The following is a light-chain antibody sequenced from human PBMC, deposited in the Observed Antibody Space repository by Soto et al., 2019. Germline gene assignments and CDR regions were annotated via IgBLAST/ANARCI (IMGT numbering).Light chain of an antibody. CDR3: QTWGTGTVV. J-gene: IGLJ2*01. Sequence: QSVLTQSPSASGSLGASVKLTCTLSSGHSSYAIAWHQQQPEKGPRYLMKLNSDGSHSKGDGIPDRFSGSSSGAERYLTISSLQSEDEADYYCQTWGTGTVVFGGGTKLTVL. CDR1: SGHSSYA. V-gene: IGLV4-69*01. CDR2: LNSDGSH.